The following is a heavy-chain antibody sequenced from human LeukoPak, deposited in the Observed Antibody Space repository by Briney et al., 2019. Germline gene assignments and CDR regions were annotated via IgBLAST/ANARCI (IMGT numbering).Heavy chain of an antibody. D-gene: IGHD3-3*01. CDR2: IRTTNGRT. CDR1: GYTFTSYD. J-gene: IGHJ6*03. Sequence: GASVKVSCKASGYTFTSYDINWVRQAPGQGLEWMGRIRTTNGRTNYAQKFQGRVTMTTDTSTRTAYMELRSLRSDDTAVYYCAKIGRSYDFWTGYYEEEVDYMDVWGKGTTVTVSS. V-gene: IGHV1-18*01. CDR3: AKIGRSYDFWTGYYEEEVDYMDV.